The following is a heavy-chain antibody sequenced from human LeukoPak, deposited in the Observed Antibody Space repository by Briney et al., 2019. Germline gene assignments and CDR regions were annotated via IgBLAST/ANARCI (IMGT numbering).Heavy chain of an antibody. V-gene: IGHV3-7*03. Sequence: GGSLRLSCAASGFTFSTYWMSWVRQPPGKGLEWVANIKQDGGEKYYADSVKGRFTISRDNAKNSLYLQMNSLRAEDTAVYYCARAQYGSGSYYTLGFDYWGQGTLVTVSS. CDR3: ARAQYGSGSYYTLGFDY. CDR2: IKQDGGEK. J-gene: IGHJ4*02. D-gene: IGHD3-10*01. CDR1: GFTFSTYW.